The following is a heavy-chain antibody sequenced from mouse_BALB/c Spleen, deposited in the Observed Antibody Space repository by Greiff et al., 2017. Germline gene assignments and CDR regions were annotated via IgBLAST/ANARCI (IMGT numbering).Heavy chain of an antibody. D-gene: IGHD6-1*01. CDR1: GYTFTDYN. V-gene: IGHV1S29*02. CDR2: IYPYNGGT. CDR3: ARSQPRGYFDY. J-gene: IGHJ2*01. Sequence: DVHLVESGPELVKPGASVKISCKASGYTFTDYNMHWVKQSHGKSLEWIGYIYPYNGGTGYNQKFKSKATLTVDNSSSTAYMELRSLTSEDSAVYYCARSQPRGYFDYWGQGTTLTVSS.